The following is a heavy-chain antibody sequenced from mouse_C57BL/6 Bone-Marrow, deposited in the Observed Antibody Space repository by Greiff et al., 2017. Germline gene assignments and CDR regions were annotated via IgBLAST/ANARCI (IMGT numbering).Heavy chain of an antibody. J-gene: IGHJ3*01. CDR2: IDPSDSYT. Sequence: QVQLQQPGAELVMPGASVKLSCKASGYTFTSYWMHWVKQRPGQGLEWIGEIDPSDSYTNYNQKFKGKSTLTVDKSSSTAYMQLSSLTSEDSAVYYSARKGDSTTVVEGCAYWGQGTLVTVSA. V-gene: IGHV1-69*01. CDR1: GYTFTSYW. D-gene: IGHD1-1*01. CDR3: ARKGDSTTVVEGCAY.